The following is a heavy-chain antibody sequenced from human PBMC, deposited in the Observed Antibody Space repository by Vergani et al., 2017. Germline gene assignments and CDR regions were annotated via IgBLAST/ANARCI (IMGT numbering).Heavy chain of an antibody. CDR2: IYYSGST. V-gene: IGHV4-59*01. CDR1: GGSISSYY. Sequence: QVQLQESGPGLVKPSETLSLTCTVSGGSISSYYWSWIRQPPGKGLEWIGSIYYSGSTNYNPSLKSRVTISVDTSKNQFSLKLSSVTAADTAVYYCASTSTTYYYYDSSGYYPTVAFDIWGQGTMVTVSS. D-gene: IGHD3-22*01. J-gene: IGHJ3*02. CDR3: ASTSTTYYYYDSSGYYPTVAFDI.